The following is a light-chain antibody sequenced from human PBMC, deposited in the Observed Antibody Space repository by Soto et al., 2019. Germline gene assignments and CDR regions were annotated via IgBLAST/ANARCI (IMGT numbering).Light chain of an antibody. CDR3: QSYDSSLSGVV. V-gene: IGLV1-40*01. CDR2: GNS. J-gene: IGLJ2*01. CDR1: SSNIGAGYD. Sequence: QSVLTQPPSVSGAPGQRVTISCTGSSSNIGAGYDVHWYQQLPGTAPKLLIYGNSNRPSGVPDRFSGSKSGTSASLAIPGVPAEDEADYYCQSYDSSLSGVVFGGGTKLTVL.